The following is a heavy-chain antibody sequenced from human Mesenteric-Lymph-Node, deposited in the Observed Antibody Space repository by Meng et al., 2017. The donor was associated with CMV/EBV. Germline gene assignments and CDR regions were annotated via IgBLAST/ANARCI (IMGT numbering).Heavy chain of an antibody. CDR2: INSDGSST. Sequence: ETLSLTCAASGFTFSGYWMHWVRQAPGKGLVWVSRINSDGSSTNYADSVKGRFTISRDNAKNTLYLQMNSLRAEDTAVYYCAREGAAHGRYFDYWGQGTLVTVSS. CDR1: GFTFSGYW. V-gene: IGHV3-74*01. J-gene: IGHJ4*02. CDR3: AREGAAHGRYFDY. D-gene: IGHD2-15*01.